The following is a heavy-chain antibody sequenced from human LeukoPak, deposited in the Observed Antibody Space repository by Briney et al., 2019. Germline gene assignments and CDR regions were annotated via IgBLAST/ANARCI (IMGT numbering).Heavy chain of an antibody. CDR1: GFTFSNAW. CDR2: IKSKTDGGTT. Sequence: GGSLRLSCAASGFTFSNAWMSWVRQAPGKGLEWVGRIKSKTDGGTTDYAAPVKGRFTISRDDSKNTLYLQMNSLRAEDTAVYYCAKEPYDFWSGYYRTNKYYFDYWGQGTLVTVSS. V-gene: IGHV3-15*01. CDR3: AKEPYDFWSGYYRTNKYYFDY. J-gene: IGHJ4*02. D-gene: IGHD3-3*01.